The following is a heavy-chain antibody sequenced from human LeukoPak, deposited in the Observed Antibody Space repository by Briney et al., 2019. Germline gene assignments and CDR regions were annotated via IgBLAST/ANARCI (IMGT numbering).Heavy chain of an antibody. D-gene: IGHD6-13*01. Sequence: GGSLRLSCAASGLTFSSYAMSWVRQAPGKGLEWVSAISGSGGSTYYADSVKGRFTISRDNSKNTLYLQMNSLRAEDSAVYYCAKDRGYSSSWYGYWFDPWGHGTLVTVSS. CDR2: ISGSGGST. J-gene: IGHJ5*02. V-gene: IGHV3-23*01. CDR1: GLTFSSYA. CDR3: AKDRGYSSSWYGYWFDP.